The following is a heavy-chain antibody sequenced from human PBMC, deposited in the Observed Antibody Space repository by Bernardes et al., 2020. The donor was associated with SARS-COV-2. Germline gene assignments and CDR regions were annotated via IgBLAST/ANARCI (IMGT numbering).Heavy chain of an antibody. CDR1: GYTFTSYG. Sequence: ASMKVSCKASGYTFTSYGISWVRQAPGQGLEWMGWISAYNGNTNYAQKLQGRVTMTTDTSTSTAYMELRSLRSDDTAVYYCARVGSPLIVVVVAATGDWFDPWGQGTLVTVSS. V-gene: IGHV1-18*04. J-gene: IGHJ5*02. CDR2: ISAYNGNT. CDR3: ARVGSPLIVVVVAATGDWFDP. D-gene: IGHD2-15*01.